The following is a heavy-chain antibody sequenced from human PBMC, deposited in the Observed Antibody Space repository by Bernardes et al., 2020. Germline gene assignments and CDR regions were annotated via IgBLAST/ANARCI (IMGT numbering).Heavy chain of an antibody. J-gene: IGHJ6*02. CDR1: GFDFSDYW. V-gene: IGHV3-7*03. CDR3: ARSAGMDG. Sequence: GGSLRLSCAGSGFDFSDYWMTWVRQAPGMGLAWVANIKRDGSETYYVDSVKGRFTISRDNAKNLVFLQMNSLRAGDTAVFYCARSAGMDGWGQGTMVTVS. CDR2: IKRDGSET.